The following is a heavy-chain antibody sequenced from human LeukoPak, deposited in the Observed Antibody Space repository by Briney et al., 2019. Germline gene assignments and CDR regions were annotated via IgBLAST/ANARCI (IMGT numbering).Heavy chain of an antibody. CDR2: IFGIGGST. V-gene: IGHV3-64D*09. D-gene: IGHD6-19*01. J-gene: IGHJ4*02. CDR3: VKASSGWYVVVDY. Sequence: GGALRLSCSASVFTLSGYIMHWVRQAPGGGLEYVSAIFGIGGSTYYADSVRGRFTISRDNSKNTLYLQMSSLRPEDTAVYYCVKASSGWYVVVDYWGQGTLVTVSS. CDR1: VFTLSGYI.